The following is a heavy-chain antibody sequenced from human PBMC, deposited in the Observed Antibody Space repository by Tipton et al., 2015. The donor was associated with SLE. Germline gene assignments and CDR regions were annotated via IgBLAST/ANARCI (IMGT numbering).Heavy chain of an antibody. J-gene: IGHJ4*02. CDR3: ARGQVRYFDR. V-gene: IGHV4-59*11. CDR1: GGSISSHY. D-gene: IGHD3-9*01. Sequence: TLSLTCTVSGGSISSHYWSWIRQPPGKGLEWIGSIYYSGSTYYNPSLKSRVTISVDTSKNQFSLKLSSVTAADTAVYYCARGQVRYFDRWGQGTLVTVSS. CDR2: IYYSGST.